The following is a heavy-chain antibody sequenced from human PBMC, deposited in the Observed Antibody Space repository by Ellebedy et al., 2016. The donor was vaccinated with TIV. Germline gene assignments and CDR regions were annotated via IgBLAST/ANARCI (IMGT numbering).Heavy chain of an antibody. CDR3: ANCRVAAAILDAFDI. CDR1: GFTFSSYS. Sequence: GESLKISCAASGFTFSSYSMNWVRQAPGKGLEWVSYISSSSSTTYYADSVKGRFTISRDNSKNTLYLQMNSLRAEDTAVYYCANCRVAAAILDAFDIWGQGTIVTVSS. D-gene: IGHD6-13*01. V-gene: IGHV3-48*01. J-gene: IGHJ3*02. CDR2: ISSSSSTT.